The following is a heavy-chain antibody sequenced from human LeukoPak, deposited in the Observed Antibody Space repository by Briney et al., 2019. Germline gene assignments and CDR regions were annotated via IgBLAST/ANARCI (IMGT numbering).Heavy chain of an antibody. CDR3: AKLLSYGWLQPLWNYFDY. J-gene: IGHJ4*02. Sequence: GGSLRLSCAASGFTFSSYAMGWVRQAPGKGLNGVQAFSVSGGSTYYADSVKGRFTISRDNSKNTLYLQMNSLRAEDTAVYYCAKLLSYGWLQPLWNYFDYWGQGTLVTVSS. CDR1: GFTFSSYA. V-gene: IGHV3-23*01. D-gene: IGHD5-24*01. CDR2: FSVSGGST.